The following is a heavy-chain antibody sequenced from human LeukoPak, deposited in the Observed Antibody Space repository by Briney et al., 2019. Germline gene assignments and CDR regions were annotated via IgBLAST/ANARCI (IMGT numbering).Heavy chain of an antibody. CDR1: GFTFSSYA. CDR2: ISGSGGST. V-gene: IGHV3-23*01. Sequence: GGSLRLSCAASGFTFSSYAMSWVRQAPGKGLEWVSAISGSGGSTYYADSVKGRFTISRDNSKNTLYLQMNSLRAEDTAIYYCAKSLRIAVAGHAEYFQHWGQGTLVTVSS. J-gene: IGHJ1*01. D-gene: IGHD6-19*01. CDR3: AKSLRIAVAGHAEYFQH.